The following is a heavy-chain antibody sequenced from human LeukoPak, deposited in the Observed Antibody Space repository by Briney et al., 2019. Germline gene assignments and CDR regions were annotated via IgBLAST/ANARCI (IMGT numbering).Heavy chain of an antibody. J-gene: IGHJ3*02. D-gene: IGHD2-2*01. CDR3: ATVYCSSTSCYEGDAFDI. CDR2: FDPEDGET. V-gene: IGHV1-24*01. CDR1: GYTLTELS. Sequence: ASVKVSCKVSGYTLTELSMHWVRQAPGKGLEWMGGFDPEDGETIYAQKFQGRVTMTEDTSTDTAYMELSSLRSEDTAVYYCATVYCSSTSCYEGDAFDIWGQGTMVTVSS.